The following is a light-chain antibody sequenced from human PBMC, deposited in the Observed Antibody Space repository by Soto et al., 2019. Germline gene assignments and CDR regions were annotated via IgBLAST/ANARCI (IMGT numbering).Light chain of an antibody. CDR1: QSVASGY. Sequence: EVVLTQSPGTLSLSLGERATLSCRATQSVASGYFAWYQQKPGQAPRLLIYGASTRATGIPDRFSGSGSGTDFTLTISRLEPEDSAVSFCLHYGTSRTFGQGTNVDIK. CDR3: LHYGTSRT. CDR2: GAS. J-gene: IGKJ1*01. V-gene: IGKV3-20*01.